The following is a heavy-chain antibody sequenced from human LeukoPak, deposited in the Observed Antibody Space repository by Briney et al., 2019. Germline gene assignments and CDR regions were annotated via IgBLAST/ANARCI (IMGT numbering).Heavy chain of an antibody. CDR1: GFTFSSYW. V-gene: IGHV3-74*01. D-gene: IGHD2-2*01. CDR2: INSDGSST. Sequence: PGESLRLSCAASGFTFSSYWMHWVRQAPGKGLVWVSRINSDGSSTSYADSVKGRFTISRDNAKNSLYLQMNSLRIEDTAVYYCARGIVVVPAAMGYYYYMDVWGKGTTVTVSS. J-gene: IGHJ6*03. CDR3: ARGIVVVPAAMGYYYYMDV.